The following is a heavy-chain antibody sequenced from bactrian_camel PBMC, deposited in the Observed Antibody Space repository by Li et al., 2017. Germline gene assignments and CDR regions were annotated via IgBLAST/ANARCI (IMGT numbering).Heavy chain of an antibody. V-gene: IGHV3S1*01. Sequence: HVQLVESGGGTVQAGGSLKLSCDASSIEYRSRCMAWLRQAPGKEREEVAHIYARNGRSDVADSVKGRFTVSRDNANNTVNLMMNSLKPEDTAMYYCAANFGPYCSGPYLARRANFLGQGTQVTVSS. J-gene: IGHJ4*01. CDR1: SIEYRSRC. CDR2: IYARNGRS. D-gene: IGHD2*01.